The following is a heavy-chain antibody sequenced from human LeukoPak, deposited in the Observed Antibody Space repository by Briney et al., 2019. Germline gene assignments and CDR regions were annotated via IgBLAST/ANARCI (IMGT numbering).Heavy chain of an antibody. D-gene: IGHD6-6*01. Sequence: GGSLRLSCVVSGISLSNYGMTWVRQAPGKGLVWVSRINTDGTTTNYADSVKGRFTISRDNAKNTLYLQMNSLRAEDTAVYYCARTGSGASATNLWGQGTLVTVSS. J-gene: IGHJ5*02. CDR1: GISLSNYG. CDR3: ARTGSGASATNL. CDR2: INTDGTTT. V-gene: IGHV3-74*01.